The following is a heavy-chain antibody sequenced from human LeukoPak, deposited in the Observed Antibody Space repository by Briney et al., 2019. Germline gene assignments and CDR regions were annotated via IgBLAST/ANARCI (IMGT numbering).Heavy chain of an antibody. D-gene: IGHD3-10*01. Sequence: PSETLSLTCTVSGGSISRSSYYWGWIRQPPGKGLEWIGSIYNSGTTYYNPSLKSRVTISVDTSKNQFSLKLNSVTASDTAVYYCVGHEAYYCGSGVDYWGQGTLVTVSS. CDR3: VGHEAYYCGSGVDY. CDR1: GGSISRSSYY. J-gene: IGHJ4*02. V-gene: IGHV4-39*01. CDR2: IYNSGTT.